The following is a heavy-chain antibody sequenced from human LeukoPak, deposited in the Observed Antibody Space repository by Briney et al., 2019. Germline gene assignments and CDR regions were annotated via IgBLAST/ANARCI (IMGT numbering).Heavy chain of an antibody. Sequence: SETLSLTCTVSGGSISSGDYYWSWIRQPPGKGLEWIGYIYYSGSTYYNPSLKSRVTISVDTSKNQFSLKLSSVTAADTAVYYCARSLGRELARLDYWGQGTLVTVSS. V-gene: IGHV4-30-4*01. J-gene: IGHJ4*02. CDR3: ARSLGRELARLDY. CDR2: IYYSGST. CDR1: GGSISSGDYY. D-gene: IGHD1-26*01.